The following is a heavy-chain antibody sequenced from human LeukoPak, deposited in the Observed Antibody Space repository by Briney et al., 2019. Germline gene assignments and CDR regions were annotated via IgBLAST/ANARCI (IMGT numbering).Heavy chain of an antibody. Sequence: GGSLRLPCAASGFTFSSYEMNWVRQAPGKGLEWVSYISSSGSTIYYADSVKGRFTISRDNAKNSLYLQMNSLRAEDTAVYYCARGAGLLWFGELLYAPGHFDYWGQGTLVTVSS. V-gene: IGHV3-48*03. D-gene: IGHD3-10*01. CDR2: ISSSGSTI. J-gene: IGHJ4*02. CDR1: GFTFSSYE. CDR3: ARGAGLLWFGELLYAPGHFDY.